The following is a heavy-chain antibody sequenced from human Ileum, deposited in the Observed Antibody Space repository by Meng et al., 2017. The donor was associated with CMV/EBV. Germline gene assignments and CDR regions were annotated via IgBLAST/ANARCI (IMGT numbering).Heavy chain of an antibody. V-gene: IGHV3-30*02. CDR1: GFTFRTYG. Sequence: GGSLRLSCAASGFTFRTYGMHWVRQAPGKGLEWVAFIRYDANTKWYADSVKGRFTISRDNSRNILYLQMSSLRTDDTAVYYCAKGSSTTTSEAGGTYDIFDYWGQGALVTVSS. CDR3: AKGSSTTTSEAGGTYDIFDY. CDR2: IRYDANTK. J-gene: IGHJ4*02. D-gene: IGHD3-9*01.